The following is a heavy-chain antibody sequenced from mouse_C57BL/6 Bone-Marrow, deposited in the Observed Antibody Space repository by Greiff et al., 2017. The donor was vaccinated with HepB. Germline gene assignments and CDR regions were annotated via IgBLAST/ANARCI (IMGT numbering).Heavy chain of an antibody. V-gene: IGHV1-26*01. Sequence: EVQLQQSGPELVKPGASVKISCKASGYTFTDYYMNWVKQSHGKSLEWIGDLNPNNGGTSYNQKFKGKATLTVDKSSSTAYMELRSLTSEDSAVYYCARDTTVVAYYYAMDYWGQGTSVTVSS. CDR2: LNPNNGGT. D-gene: IGHD1-1*01. CDR3: ARDTTVVAYYYAMDY. CDR1: GYTFTDYY. J-gene: IGHJ4*01.